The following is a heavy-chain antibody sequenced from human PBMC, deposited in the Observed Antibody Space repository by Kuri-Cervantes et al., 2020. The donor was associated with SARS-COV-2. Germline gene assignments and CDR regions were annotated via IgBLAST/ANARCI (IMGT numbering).Heavy chain of an antibody. CDR1: GFIFRSYE. CDR3: ANNGPKGYCSSTSCYIGGFQH. J-gene: IGHJ1*01. D-gene: IGHD2-2*02. V-gene: IGHV3-30*02. Sequence: GGSLRLSCAASGFIFRSYEMNWLRQAPGKGLEWVAFIRYDGSNKYYADSVKGRFTISRDNSKNTLYLQMNSLRAEDTAVYYCANNGPKGYCSSTSCYIGGFQHWGQGTLVTVSS. CDR2: IRYDGSNK.